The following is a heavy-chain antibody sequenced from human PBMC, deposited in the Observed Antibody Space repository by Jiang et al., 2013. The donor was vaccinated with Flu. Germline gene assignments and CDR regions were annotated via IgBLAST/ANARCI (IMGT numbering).Heavy chain of an antibody. CDR3: ARDLNAYFNFDY. Sequence: SGAEVKKPGALVKVSCKASGYTFTSYAMHWVRQAPGQRLEWMGWINAGNGDTKSSQKFQGRVTITRDTSASTAYMELSSLRSEDTALYYCARDLNAYFNFDYWGQGTLVTVSS. CDR1: GYTFTSYA. J-gene: IGHJ4*02. CDR2: INAGNGDT. V-gene: IGHV1-3*01. D-gene: IGHD3-10*01.